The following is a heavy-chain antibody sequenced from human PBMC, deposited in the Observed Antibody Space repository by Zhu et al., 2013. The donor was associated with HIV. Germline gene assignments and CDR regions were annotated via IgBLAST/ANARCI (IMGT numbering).Heavy chain of an antibody. J-gene: IGHJ6*02. Sequence: QVQLQESGPGLVKPSETLSLTCTVSGGSVSSGSYYWSWIRQPPGKGLEWIGYIYYGGSTNYNPSLKSRVTISVDTSKNQFSLKLSSVTAADTAVYYCAREGIAVAGPNGMDVWGQGTTVTVSS. D-gene: IGHD6-19*01. V-gene: IGHV4-61*01. CDR1: GGSVSSGSYY. CDR3: AREGIAVAGPNGMDV. CDR2: IYYGGST.